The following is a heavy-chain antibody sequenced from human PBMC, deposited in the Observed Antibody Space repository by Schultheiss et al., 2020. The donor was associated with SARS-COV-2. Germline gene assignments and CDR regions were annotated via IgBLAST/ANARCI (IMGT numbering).Heavy chain of an antibody. CDR3: ARDTSSGSFLDY. CDR1: GFTFSNYD. V-gene: IGHV3-30*04. D-gene: IGHD6-6*01. J-gene: IGHJ4*02. Sequence: GGSLRLSCAASGFTFSNYDMHWVRQAPGKGLEWVAVISSDGNNKYYADSVKGRFTISRDNSQNALYLRMNSLRREDTAVFYCARDTSSGSFLDYWGQGTPVTVSS. CDR2: ISSDGNNK.